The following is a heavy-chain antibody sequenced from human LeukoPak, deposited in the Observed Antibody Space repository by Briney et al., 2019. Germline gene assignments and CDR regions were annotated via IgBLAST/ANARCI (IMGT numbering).Heavy chain of an antibody. CDR2: ISWNSGSI. J-gene: IGHJ6*02. V-gene: IGHV3-9*01. CDR3: AKDPGGNSDYYYGMDV. D-gene: IGHD4-23*01. CDR1: GFTFDDYA. Sequence: PGRSLRLSCAASGFTFDDYAMHWVRQAPGKGLEWVSGISWNSGSIGYADSVKGRFTISRDNAKNSLNLQMNSLRAEDTALYYCAKDPGGNSDYYYGMDVWGQGTTVTVSS.